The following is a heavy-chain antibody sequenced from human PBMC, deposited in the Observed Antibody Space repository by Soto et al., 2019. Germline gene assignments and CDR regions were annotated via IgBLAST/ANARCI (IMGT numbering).Heavy chain of an antibody. J-gene: IGHJ3*01. CDR2: IDPDSGGT. Sequence: ASVKVSCKASGYSFTGHYMHWVRQAPGQGLEWLGWIDPDSGGTNYEQKFQGRVTMTRDTSIRTAYMELSRLKSDDTAVYYCAIVAVPGRAFDVWGQGTMLAV. CDR3: AIVAVPGRAFDV. CDR1: GYSFTGHY. V-gene: IGHV1-2*02. D-gene: IGHD6-19*01.